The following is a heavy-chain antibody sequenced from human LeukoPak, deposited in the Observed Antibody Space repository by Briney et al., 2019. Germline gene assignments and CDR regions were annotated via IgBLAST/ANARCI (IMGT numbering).Heavy chain of an antibody. D-gene: IGHD3-10*01. CDR1: GGSISSGGYY. V-gene: IGHV4-31*03. CDR3: ARVVVVRGVHLFDY. Sequence: SETLSLTCTVSGGSISSGGYYWRWIRQHPGKGLEWIGYIYYSGSTYYNPSLKSRVTISVDTSKNQFSLKLSSVTAADTAVYYCARVVVVRGVHLFDYWGQGTLVTVSS. J-gene: IGHJ4*02. CDR2: IYYSGST.